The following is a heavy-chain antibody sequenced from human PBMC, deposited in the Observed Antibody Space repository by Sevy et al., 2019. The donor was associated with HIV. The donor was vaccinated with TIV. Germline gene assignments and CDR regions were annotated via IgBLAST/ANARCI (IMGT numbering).Heavy chain of an antibody. J-gene: IGHJ4*02. CDR2: ISGSGNSA. D-gene: IGHD5-18*01. Sequence: GGSLRLSCAASGFTFSISAMTWVRQAPGKGLEWVSVISGSGNSAYYADSEKGRFTISRDNSKNTLTLQMNSLRAEDTAVYYCAKGGRSYGDSYFDHWGQGTLVTVSS. CDR3: AKGGRSYGDSYFDH. V-gene: IGHV3-23*01. CDR1: GFTFSISA.